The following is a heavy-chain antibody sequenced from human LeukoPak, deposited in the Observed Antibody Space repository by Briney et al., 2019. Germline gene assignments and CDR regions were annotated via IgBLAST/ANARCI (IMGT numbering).Heavy chain of an antibody. V-gene: IGHV6-1*01. J-gene: IGHJ4*02. CDR3: AKGRWALFDC. CDR1: GDSVSSNSAA. D-gene: IGHD3-10*01. CDR2: TYYRSKWYN. Sequence: SQTLSLTCDISGDSVSSNSAAWNWIRQSPSRGLEWLGRTYYRSKWYNDYAVSLKSRMAINADTSKNQFSLQLNSVTPEDTAVYYCAKGRWALFDCWGQGTLVIVSS.